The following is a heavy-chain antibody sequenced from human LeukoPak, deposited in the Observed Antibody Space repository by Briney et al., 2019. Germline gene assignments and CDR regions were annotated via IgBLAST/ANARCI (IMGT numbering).Heavy chain of an antibody. D-gene: IGHD1-1*01. CDR1: GGSISSSNYY. J-gene: IGHJ4*02. Sequence: SSETLSLTCTVSGGSISSSNYYWAWLRQPPGKGLEWIGNIYFSGNTYYNPSLQSRVTMPVDTSKNQFSLKLNSVTAADTAVYYCARVSSNWPHYYFDYWGQGTRVTASS. CDR3: ARVSSNWPHYYFDY. CDR2: IYFSGNT. V-gene: IGHV4-39*07.